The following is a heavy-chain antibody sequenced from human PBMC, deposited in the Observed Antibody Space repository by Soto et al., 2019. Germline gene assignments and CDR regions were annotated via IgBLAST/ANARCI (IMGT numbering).Heavy chain of an antibody. CDR3: ASHARYCSSTSCYNYYFDY. J-gene: IGHJ4*02. CDR1: GFTFSSYE. V-gene: IGHV3-48*03. Sequence: LRLSCAASGFTFSSYEMNWVRQAPGKGLEWVSYISSSGSTIYYADSVKGRFTISRDNAKNSLYLQMNSLRAEDTAVYYCASHARYCSSTSCYNYYFDYWGQGTLVTVSS. D-gene: IGHD2-2*02. CDR2: ISSSGSTI.